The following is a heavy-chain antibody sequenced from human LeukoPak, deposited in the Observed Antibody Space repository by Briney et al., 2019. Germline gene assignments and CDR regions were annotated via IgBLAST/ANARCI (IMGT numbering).Heavy chain of an antibody. CDR3: AANWQLGN. Sequence: GASVKVSCKASGYTFTGYQIHWVRPAPGQGPEWMGWINPNSGVTNYAQTFQGRVTMTRDTSISTAYMELSRLRSDDTAVYYCAANWQLGNWGQRTLVTVSS. CDR1: GYTFTGYQ. CDR2: INPNSGVT. J-gene: IGHJ4*02. V-gene: IGHV1-2*02. D-gene: IGHD1-1*01.